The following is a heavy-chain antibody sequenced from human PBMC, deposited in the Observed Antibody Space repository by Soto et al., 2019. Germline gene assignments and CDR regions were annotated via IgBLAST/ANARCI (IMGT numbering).Heavy chain of an antibody. Sequence: VASVKVSCKASGGTFNNYPITWVRQAPGEGLEWMGGSIPIFGTANYAQKFQGGVTISVDGSTSTAYMELSSLRSEDTAVYYCARGRGYSGDDHYYYFDMDVWGQGTTVTVSS. V-gene: IGHV1-69*13. CDR2: SIPIFGTA. CDR1: GGTFNNYP. D-gene: IGHD5-12*01. CDR3: ARGRGYSGDDHYYYFDMDV. J-gene: IGHJ6*02.